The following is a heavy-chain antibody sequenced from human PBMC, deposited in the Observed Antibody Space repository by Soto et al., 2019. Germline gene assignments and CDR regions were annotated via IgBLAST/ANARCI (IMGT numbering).Heavy chain of an antibody. CDR1: GGSISSYY. CDR2: IYYSGST. V-gene: IGHV4-59*01. Sequence: PSETLSLTCTVSGGSISSYYWSWIRQPPGKGLEWIGYIYYSGSTNYNPSLKSRVTISVDTSKNQFSLKLSSVTAADTAVYYCARDDAGTLDHWGQGTLVTVSS. J-gene: IGHJ4*02. D-gene: IGHD1-7*01. CDR3: ARDDAGTLDH.